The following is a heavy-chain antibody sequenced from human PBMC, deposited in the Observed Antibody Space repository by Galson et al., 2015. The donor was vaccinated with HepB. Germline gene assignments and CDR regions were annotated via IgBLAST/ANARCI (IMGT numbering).Heavy chain of an antibody. CDR2: IFWADEK. CDR3: AHYVSSYNAFRHYDL. J-gene: IGHJ2*01. Sequence: PALVKPTQTLTLTCTFSGFSFSTSGVGVGWIRQPPGKAPEWLAVIFWADEKHYSPSLKSRVTITKDTATNQVVLTMTNVDPVDTGTYYCAHYVSSYNAFRHYDLWGRGTPVTVSS. D-gene: IGHD3-22*01. V-gene: IGHV2-5*02. CDR1: GFSFSTSGVG.